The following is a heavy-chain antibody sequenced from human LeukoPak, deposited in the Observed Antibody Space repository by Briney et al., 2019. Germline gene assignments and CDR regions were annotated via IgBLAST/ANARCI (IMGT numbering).Heavy chain of an antibody. J-gene: IGHJ3*01. CDR3: AKSRGWFEVLDV. CDR2: ISASSRTI. D-gene: IGHD3-10*01. V-gene: IGHV3-48*04. CDR1: GFDFTGNH. Sequence: PGGSLRLSCAASGFDFTGNHMNWVRQVPGKGQEWLSYISASSRTIHYADSVKGRFTVSRDNAENSLYLQMDSLRVEDTAIYYCAKSRGWFEVLDVWGQGTLVTVSS.